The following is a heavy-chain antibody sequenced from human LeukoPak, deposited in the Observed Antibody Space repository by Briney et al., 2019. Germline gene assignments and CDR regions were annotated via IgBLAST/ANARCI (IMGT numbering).Heavy chain of an antibody. V-gene: IGHV3-23*01. CDR3: TTEGTTVWNGWFDP. CDR2: ISGSGGST. CDR1: GFTFSSYA. Sequence: GGSLRLSCAASGFTFSSYAMSWVRQAPGKGLEWVSTISGSGGSTYYADSVKGRFTISRDNSKNTLYLQMNSLKTEDTAVYYCTTEGTTVWNGWFDPWGQGTLVTVSS. D-gene: IGHD1-7*01. J-gene: IGHJ5*02.